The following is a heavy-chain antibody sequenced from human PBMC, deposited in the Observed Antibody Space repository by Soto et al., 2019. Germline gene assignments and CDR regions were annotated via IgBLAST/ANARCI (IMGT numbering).Heavy chain of an antibody. V-gene: IGHV3-23*01. CDR2: ISGSGGNT. D-gene: IGHD6-6*01. Sequence: GGSLRLFCTASGFTFSSYAMSWVRQAPGKGLEWVSAISGSGGNTYYADSVKGRFTISRDNSKNTLYLQMNSLRAEDTAVYYCAKSITARPFDYWGQGALVTVSS. J-gene: IGHJ4*02. CDR1: GFTFSSYA. CDR3: AKSITARPFDY.